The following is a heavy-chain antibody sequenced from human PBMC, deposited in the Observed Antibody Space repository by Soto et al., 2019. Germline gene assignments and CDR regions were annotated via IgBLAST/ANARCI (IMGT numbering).Heavy chain of an antibody. V-gene: IGHV1-69*01. CDR1: GGTFSSYA. Sequence: QVQLVQSGAEVKKPGSSVKVSCKASGGTFSSYAISWVRQAPGQGLEWMGGIIPIFGTANYAQKFQGRVTITADESTSTAYMELSSLRSEDTAVYYCARGDTIFGVVIYYYGMDVWVQGTTVTVSS. CDR2: IIPIFGTA. CDR3: ARGDTIFGVVIYYYGMDV. D-gene: IGHD3-3*01. J-gene: IGHJ6*02.